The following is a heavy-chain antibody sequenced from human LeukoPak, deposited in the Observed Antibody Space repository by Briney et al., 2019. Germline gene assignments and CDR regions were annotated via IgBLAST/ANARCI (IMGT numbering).Heavy chain of an antibody. CDR3: ARLWRGNYLNFDY. CDR1: GGSISSSTYY. Sequence: KTSETLSLTCSVSGGSISSSTYYWGWIRQPPGKGLEWIGSIYYSGSTYYNPSLKSRVTISVDTSKNQFSLKLSSVTAADTAVYYCARLWRGNYLNFDYWGQGTLVTVSS. J-gene: IGHJ4*02. D-gene: IGHD1-26*01. CDR2: IYYSGST. V-gene: IGHV4-39*01.